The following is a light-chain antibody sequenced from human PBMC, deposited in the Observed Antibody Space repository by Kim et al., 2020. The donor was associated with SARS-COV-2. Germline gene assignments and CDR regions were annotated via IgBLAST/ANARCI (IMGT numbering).Light chain of an antibody. J-gene: IGKJ1*01. V-gene: IGKV3-20*01. Sequence: SPGGRATLSCRASQCVSSSYLAWYQQKPGQAPRLLIYGASSRATGIPDRFSGSGSGTDFTLTISRLEPEDFAVYYCQQYGSSPWTFGQGTKVEIK. CDR3: QQYGSSPWT. CDR1: QCVSSSY. CDR2: GAS.